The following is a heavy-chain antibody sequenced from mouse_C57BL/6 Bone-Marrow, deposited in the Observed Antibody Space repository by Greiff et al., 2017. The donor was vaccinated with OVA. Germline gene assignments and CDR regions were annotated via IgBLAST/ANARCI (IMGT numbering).Heavy chain of an antibody. J-gene: IGHJ4*01. V-gene: IGHV1-19*01. CDR2: INPYNGGT. Sequence: EVKLMESGPVLVKPGASVKMSCKASGYTFTDYYMNWVKQSHGKSLEWIGVINPYNGGTSYNQKFKGKATLTVDKSSSTAYMELNSLTSEDSAVYYCARDGSSSLYAMDYWGQGTSVTVSS. CDR3: ARDGSSSLYAMDY. CDR1: GYTFTDYY. D-gene: IGHD1-1*01.